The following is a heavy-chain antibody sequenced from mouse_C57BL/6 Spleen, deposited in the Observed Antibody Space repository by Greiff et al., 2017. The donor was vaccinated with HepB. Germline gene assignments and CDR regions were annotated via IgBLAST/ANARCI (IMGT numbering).Heavy chain of an antibody. J-gene: IGHJ4*01. Sequence: VQRVESGPGLVQPSQSLSITCTVSGFSLTSYGVHWVRQSPGKGLEWLGVIWSGGSTDYNAAFISRLSISKDNSKSQVFFKMNSLQADDTAIYYCARKTYYYGSSYYYAMDYWGQGTSVTVSS. CDR2: IWSGGST. V-gene: IGHV2-2*01. CDR1: GFSLTSYG. CDR3: ARKTYYYGSSYYYAMDY. D-gene: IGHD1-1*01.